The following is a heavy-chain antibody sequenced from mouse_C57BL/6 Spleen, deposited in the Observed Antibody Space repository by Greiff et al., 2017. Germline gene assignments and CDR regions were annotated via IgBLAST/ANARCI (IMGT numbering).Heavy chain of an antibody. V-gene: IGHV1-55*01. CDR1: GYTFTNYW. J-gene: IGHJ2*01. Sequence: QVQLQQSGAELVKPGASVKMSCKASGYTFTNYWITWVKQRPGQGLEWIGDINPGSGSTNYNEKFKSKATLTVDNSSSTAYMQLSSLTSEDSAVYYCARKDDYSNSFCYWGQGTTLTVSS. CDR3: ARKDDYSNSFCY. D-gene: IGHD2-5*01. CDR2: INPGSGST.